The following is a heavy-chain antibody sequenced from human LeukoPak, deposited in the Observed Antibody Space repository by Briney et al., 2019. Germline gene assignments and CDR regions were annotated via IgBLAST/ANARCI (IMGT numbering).Heavy chain of an antibody. Sequence: ASVKVSCKASGYTFTSYGISWVRQAPGQGLEWMGWISAYNGNTNYAQKLQGRVTMTTDTSTSTAYMELRSLRSDDTAVYYCARDRPHLDWLFAPYYYYYGMDVWGQGTTVTVSS. CDR2: ISAYNGNT. CDR1: GYTFTSYG. CDR3: ARDRPHLDWLFAPYYYYYGMDV. J-gene: IGHJ6*02. D-gene: IGHD3-9*01. V-gene: IGHV1-18*01.